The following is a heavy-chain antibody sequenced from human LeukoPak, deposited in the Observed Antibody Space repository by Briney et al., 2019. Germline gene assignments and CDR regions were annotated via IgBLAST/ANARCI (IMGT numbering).Heavy chain of an antibody. V-gene: IGHV3-30-3*01. D-gene: IGHD3-3*01. CDR3: ATSNFGFPFDY. CDR1: GLTFSNYA. Sequence: GGSLRLSCAASGLTFSNYAIHWVRQAPGKGLEWVAGRSYDGSNKYDADSVKGRFTISRDKSKNTLYLQMNSLRAEDTAVYYCATSNFGFPFDYWGQGTLVTVSS. J-gene: IGHJ4*02. CDR2: RSYDGSNK.